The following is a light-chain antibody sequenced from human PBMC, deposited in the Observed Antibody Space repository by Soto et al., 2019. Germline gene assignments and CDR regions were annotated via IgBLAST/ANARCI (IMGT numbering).Light chain of an antibody. Sequence: QSVLTQPPSASASLGASVTLTCTLSSGYSNYKVDWYQQRPGKGPRFVMRVGTGGIVGSKGDGIPDRFSVLGSGLNRFLIIKNIQEEDESDYHCGADHGSGSKFVVVFGGGTKLTV. CDR1: SGYSNYK. CDR2: VGTGGIVG. J-gene: IGLJ2*01. CDR3: GADHGSGSKFVVV. V-gene: IGLV9-49*01.